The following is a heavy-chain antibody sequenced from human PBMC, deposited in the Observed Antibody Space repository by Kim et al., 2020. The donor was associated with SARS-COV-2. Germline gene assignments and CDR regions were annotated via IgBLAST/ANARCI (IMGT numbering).Heavy chain of an antibody. V-gene: IGHV1-69*13. CDR2: IIPIFGTA. D-gene: IGHD2-15*01. Sequence: SVKVSCKASGGTFSSYAISWVRQAPGQGLEWMGGIIPIFGTANYAQKFQGRVTITADESTSTAYMELSSLRSEDTAVYYCARVKYHASGGSCYSPGYGGACGIWGRGTMVTVSS. CDR1: GGTFSSYA. CDR3: ARVKYHASGGSCYSPGYGGACGI. J-gene: IGHJ3*02.